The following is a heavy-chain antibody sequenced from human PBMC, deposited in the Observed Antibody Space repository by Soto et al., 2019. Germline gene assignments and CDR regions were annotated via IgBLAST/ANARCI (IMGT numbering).Heavy chain of an antibody. CDR2: INEDGSQK. D-gene: IGHD5-18*01. J-gene: IGHJ4*02. CDR1: EFSFRSYW. Sequence: PGGSLRLSCAASEFSFRSYWMTWVRQAPGKRLEWVALINEDGSQKYYVGSVKGRFITSRDNAKDSVYMQMDSLRAGDTAVYFCARVGRYGWDFDHWGQGTLVTVSS. CDR3: ARVGRYGWDFDH. V-gene: IGHV3-7*01.